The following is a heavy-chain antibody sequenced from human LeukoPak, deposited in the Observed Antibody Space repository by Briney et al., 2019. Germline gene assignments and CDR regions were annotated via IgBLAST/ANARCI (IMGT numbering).Heavy chain of an antibody. CDR1: GFSFSNYW. Sequence: GGSLRLSCAASGFSFSNYWMSWVREAPRKGLEWVANINQGGSDKSYVDSAKGRFTISRDNAKNSLYPEMNSVRVGDTAMYYCERTSRSSSREEWGEGTVVSVSS. J-gene: IGHJ4*02. D-gene: IGHD2-15*01. CDR3: ERTSRSSSREE. V-gene: IGHV3-7*01. CDR2: INQGGSDK.